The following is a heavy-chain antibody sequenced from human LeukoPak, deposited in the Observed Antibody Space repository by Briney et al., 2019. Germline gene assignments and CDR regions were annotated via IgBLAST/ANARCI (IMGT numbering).Heavy chain of an antibody. J-gene: IGHJ4*02. CDR3: AVGLRGVMSEY. CDR1: GFTFSSYG. V-gene: IGHV3-23*03. Sequence: GGSLRLSCAASGFTFSSYGMSWVRQAPGKGLEWVSVIYSGGSTYYADSVKGRFTISRDNSKNTLYLQMNSLRLEDTAVYYCAVGLRGVMSEYWGQGSLVTVSS. CDR2: IYSGGST. D-gene: IGHD3-10*01.